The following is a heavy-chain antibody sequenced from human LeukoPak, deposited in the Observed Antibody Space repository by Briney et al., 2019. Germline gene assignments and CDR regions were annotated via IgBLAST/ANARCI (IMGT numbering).Heavy chain of an antibody. CDR3: ASGAPSQLWPRGVGAFDI. V-gene: IGHV6-1*01. J-gene: IGHJ3*02. D-gene: IGHD3-10*01. CDR1: GDSVSINSAA. CDR2: TYYRSKWYN. Sequence: SQTLSLTCAISGDSVSINSAAWNWVRQSPSRGLEWLGRTYYRSKWYNDYAVSVKSRITINPDTSKNQFSLQLNSVTPEDTAVYYCASGAPSQLWPRGVGAFDIWGQGTMVTVSS.